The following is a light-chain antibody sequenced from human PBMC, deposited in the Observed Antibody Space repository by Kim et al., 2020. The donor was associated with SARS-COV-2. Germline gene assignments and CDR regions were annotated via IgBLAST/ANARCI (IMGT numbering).Light chain of an antibody. CDR2: GAS. CDR1: QSLSSS. J-gene: IGKJ1*01. Sequence: EIVMTQSPVTLSVSPGERATLSCRASQSLSSSLAWYQQKPGQPPRLLIYGASTRATGIPARFSGSGSGTEFTLTISSLQSEDFAVYYCQQYNNWPSWTFGQGTKVDIK. V-gene: IGKV3-15*01. CDR3: QQYNNWPSWT.